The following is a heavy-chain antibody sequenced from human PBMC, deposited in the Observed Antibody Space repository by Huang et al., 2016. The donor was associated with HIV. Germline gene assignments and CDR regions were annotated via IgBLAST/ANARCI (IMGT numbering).Heavy chain of an antibody. CDR3: ARDPRIQSWLNFFDY. D-gene: IGHD3-22*01. Sequence: EVQLVESGGGLVQPGGSLRLSCAASGFSISSYWRHWVGQAPGKGLVWVSRINSDGSSTSYVDSVKGRFTISRDNAKNTLYLQMNSLRAEDTAVYYCARDPRIQSWLNFFDYWGQGTLVSVSS. V-gene: IGHV3-74*01. CDR1: GFSISSYW. J-gene: IGHJ4*02. CDR2: INSDGSST.